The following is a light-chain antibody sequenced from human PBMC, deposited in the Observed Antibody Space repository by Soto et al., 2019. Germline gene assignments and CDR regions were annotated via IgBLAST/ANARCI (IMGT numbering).Light chain of an antibody. J-gene: IGKJ4*01. Sequence: DIVMTQSPLSLPVTPGEPASISCRSSQSLLHSNGYNYLDWYLQKPGQSPQLLIYLGSNRASGVPDRFGGSGSGTDFTLKISRVEAEDVWVYYCMQALHIPLIFGGGTNVEIK. CDR2: LGS. CDR1: QSLLHSNGYNY. CDR3: MQALHIPLI. V-gene: IGKV2-28*01.